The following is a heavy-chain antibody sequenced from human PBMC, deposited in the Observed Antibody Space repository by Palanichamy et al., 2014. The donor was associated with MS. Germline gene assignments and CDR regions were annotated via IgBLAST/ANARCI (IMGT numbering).Heavy chain of an antibody. CDR3: ARDLPIVVVITPGPSAFDI. V-gene: IGHV3-48*03. CDR1: GFTFSSYE. D-gene: IGHD3-22*01. Sequence: QLVESGEGLVQPGGSLRLSCAASGFTFSSYEMNWVRQAPGKGLEWVSYISSSGSTIYYADSVKGRFTISRDNAKNSLYLQMNSLRAEDTAVYYCARDLPIVVVITPGPSAFDIWGQGTMVTVSS. J-gene: IGHJ3*02. CDR2: ISSSGSTI.